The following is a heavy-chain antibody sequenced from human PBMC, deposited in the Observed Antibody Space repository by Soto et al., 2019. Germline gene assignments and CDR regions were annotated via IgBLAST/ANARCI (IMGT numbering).Heavy chain of an antibody. J-gene: IGHJ5*02. CDR1: GYSFTNND. D-gene: IGHD3-16*01. CDR3: ARMDTFGSLTWFVP. Sequence: ASVKVSCKASGYSFTNNDVSWVRQATGQGLEWMGWMNPGSGDTGYAQKFQGRVTMTRDISIATAYMELSSLRSDDTAIYHCARMDTFGSLTWFVPWCQGTLVTVSS. V-gene: IGHV1-8*01. CDR2: MNPGSGDT.